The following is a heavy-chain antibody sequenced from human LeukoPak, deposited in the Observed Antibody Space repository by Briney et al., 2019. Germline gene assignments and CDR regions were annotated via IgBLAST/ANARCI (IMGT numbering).Heavy chain of an antibody. V-gene: IGHV4-59*01. J-gene: IGHJ6*02. CDR3: ARVAGDGYNDYGLDV. CDR2: INYRGST. CDR1: GGSISTYF. D-gene: IGHD5-24*01. Sequence: SETLSLTCTVSGGSISTYFWSWIRQPPGKGLEWIGYINYRGSTNYNPSLKSRVTISADTSKSQFSLKLSSVTAADTAVYYCARVAGDGYNDYGLDVWGQGTTVIVSS.